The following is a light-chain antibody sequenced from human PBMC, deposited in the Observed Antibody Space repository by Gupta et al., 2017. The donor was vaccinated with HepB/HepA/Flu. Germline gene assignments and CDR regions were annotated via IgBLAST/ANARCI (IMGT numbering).Light chain of an antibody. CDR1: KLGDKY. J-gene: IGLJ2*01. CDR3: QAWDSSTAV. Sequence: YELTQPPSVSLPPRGTPSTTCSGDKLGDKYACWYQQKPGQSPVLVIYQDSKRPSGIPERFSGSNSGNTAALTISGTQAMDEADYDCQAWDSSTAVFGGGTKLTVL. CDR2: QDS. V-gene: IGLV3-1*01.